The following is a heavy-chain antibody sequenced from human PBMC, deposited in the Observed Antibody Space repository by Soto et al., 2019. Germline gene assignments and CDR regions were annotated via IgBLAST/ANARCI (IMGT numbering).Heavy chain of an antibody. CDR2: IRSKAYGGTT. CDR3: QYQLLTYYYGMDV. CDR1: GFTFGDHA. D-gene: IGHD2-2*01. J-gene: IGHJ6*02. Sequence: GGSLRLSCIGSGFTFGDHAMSWFRQAPGKGLEWAGFIRSKAYGGTTEYAASVKGRFTISRDDSNRIAYLQMNSLKTEDTAVYYCQYQLLTYYYGMDVWGQGTTVTVSS. V-gene: IGHV3-49*03.